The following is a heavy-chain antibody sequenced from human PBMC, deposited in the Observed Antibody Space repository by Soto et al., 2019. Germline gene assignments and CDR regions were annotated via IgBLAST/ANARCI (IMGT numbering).Heavy chain of an antibody. Sequence: GASVKVSCKASGYTFTSYGISWVRQAPGQGLEWMGWISAYNGNTNYAQKLQGRVTMTTDTSTSTAYMELRSLRSDDTAVYYCASGDIVVVPAAMGYYYYGMDVWGQGXTVTVYS. CDR2: ISAYNGNT. CDR3: ASGDIVVVPAAMGYYYYGMDV. J-gene: IGHJ6*02. V-gene: IGHV1-18*04. D-gene: IGHD2-2*01. CDR1: GYTFTSYG.